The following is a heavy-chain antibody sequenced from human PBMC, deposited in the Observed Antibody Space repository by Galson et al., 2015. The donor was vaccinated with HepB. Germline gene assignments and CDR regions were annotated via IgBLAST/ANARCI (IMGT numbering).Heavy chain of an antibody. Sequence: SCKASGGTFSSYAISWVRQAPGQGLEWVGGIIPIFGTANYAQKFQGRVTITADESTSTAYMELSSLRSEDTAVYYCAKDHYGDYLTWDLAPGIWDYWGQGTLVTVSS. CDR1: GGTFSSYA. J-gene: IGHJ4*02. CDR3: AKDHYGDYLTWDLAPGIWDY. CDR2: IIPIFGTA. V-gene: IGHV1-69*01. D-gene: IGHD4-17*01.